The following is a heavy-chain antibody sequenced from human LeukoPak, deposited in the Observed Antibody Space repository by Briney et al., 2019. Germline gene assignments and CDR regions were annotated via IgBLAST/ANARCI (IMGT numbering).Heavy chain of an antibody. J-gene: IGHJ4*02. CDR3: GKDLSGSWTIDY. Sequence: PGGSLRLSCAASGFTFSSYAMSWVRQAPGKGLEWVSAISGSGGTTYDTDSVKGRFTMSRDNSKNTLNLQMNSLRAEDTAVYYCGKDLSGSWTIDYWGQGTLVTVSS. D-gene: IGHD6-13*01. V-gene: IGHV3-23*01. CDR1: GFTFSSYA. CDR2: ISGSGGTT.